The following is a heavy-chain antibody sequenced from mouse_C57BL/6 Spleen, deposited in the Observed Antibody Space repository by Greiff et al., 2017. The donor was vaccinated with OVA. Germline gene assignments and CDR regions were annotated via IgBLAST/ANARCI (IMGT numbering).Heavy chain of an antibody. CDR2: IDPEDGDT. CDR3: TTFITTVVADWYFDV. D-gene: IGHD1-1*01. V-gene: IGHV14-1*01. Sequence: EVKLQESGAELVRPGASVKLSCTASGFNITDYYMHWVKQRPEQGLEWIGRIDPEDGDTEYAPKFQGKATMTADTSSNTAYLPLSSLTSEDTAVDYCTTFITTVVADWYFDVWGTGTTVTVSS. CDR1: GFNITDYY. J-gene: IGHJ1*03.